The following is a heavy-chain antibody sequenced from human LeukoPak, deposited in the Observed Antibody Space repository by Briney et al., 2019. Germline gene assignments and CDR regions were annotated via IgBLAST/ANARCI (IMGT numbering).Heavy chain of an antibody. Sequence: GESLRISCKSSGYSFTSYWISWVRQMPGKRLEWMGRIDPSDSYSNYSPSFQGHVTISADKSLSTAYLQWSSLKASDTAIYYCARHLGGSAWWGPFDFWGQGTLVTVSS. CDR3: ARHLGGSAWWGPFDF. V-gene: IGHV5-10-1*01. D-gene: IGHD6-19*01. CDR2: IDPSDSYS. CDR1: GYSFTSYW. J-gene: IGHJ4*02.